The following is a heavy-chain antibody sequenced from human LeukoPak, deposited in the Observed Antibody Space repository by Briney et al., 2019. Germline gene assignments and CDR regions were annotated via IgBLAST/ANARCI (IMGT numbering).Heavy chain of an antibody. CDR2: ISDGSTYI. CDR3: ARGLVVVPAAIRTYYYYYMDV. V-gene: IGHV3-21*01. Sequence: GGSLRLSCAASGFTFSTYSMNWVRQAPGKGLEWVSSISDGSTYIYYADSVKGRFTISRDNAKNSLYLQMNSLRADDTAVYYCARGLVVVPAAIRTYYYYYMDVWGKGTTVTVSS. D-gene: IGHD2-2*02. CDR1: GFTFSTYS. J-gene: IGHJ6*03.